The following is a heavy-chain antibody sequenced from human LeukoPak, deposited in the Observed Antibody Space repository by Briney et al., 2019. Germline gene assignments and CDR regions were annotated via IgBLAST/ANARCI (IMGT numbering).Heavy chain of an antibody. CDR2: ISSSGSTI. J-gene: IGHJ4*02. CDR3: AREEIIHWAFDY. Sequence: LTGGSLRLSCAASGFTFSSYSMNWVRQAPGKGLEWVSYISSSGSTIYYADSVKGRFTISRDNAKNSLYLQMNSLRAEDTAVYYCAREEIIHWAFDYWGQGTLVTVSS. V-gene: IGHV3-48*04. D-gene: IGHD7-27*01. CDR1: GFTFSSYS.